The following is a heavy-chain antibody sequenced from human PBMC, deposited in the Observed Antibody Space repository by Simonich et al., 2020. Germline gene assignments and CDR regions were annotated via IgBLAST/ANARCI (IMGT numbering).Heavy chain of an antibody. CDR2: IKQDGSEN. CDR1: GFTFSSYW. V-gene: IGHV3-7*01. Sequence: EVQLVESGGGLVQPGGSLRLSCAASGFTFSSYWMSWGRQAPGKGLEWVANIKQDGSENYYVDSVKGRFTISRDNANNSLYLQMNSLRAEDTAVYYCARDGLGTAYYYYMDVWGKGTTVTVSS. CDR3: ARDGLGTAYYYYMDV. J-gene: IGHJ6*03. D-gene: IGHD7-27*01.